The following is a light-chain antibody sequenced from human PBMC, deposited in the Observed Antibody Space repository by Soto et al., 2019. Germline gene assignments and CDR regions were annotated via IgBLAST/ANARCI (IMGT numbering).Light chain of an antibody. Sequence: QPVLTQPASASGSPGQRVTISCSGSSSNIGSNPVNWYQQLPGTAPKLLIYNNNQRPSGVPDRFSASKSGTSASLAISGLQSEDEADYYCAPWDDSQKVYVFGTGTKLTVL. CDR2: NNN. V-gene: IGLV1-44*01. CDR3: APWDDSQKVYV. J-gene: IGLJ1*01. CDR1: SSNIGSNP.